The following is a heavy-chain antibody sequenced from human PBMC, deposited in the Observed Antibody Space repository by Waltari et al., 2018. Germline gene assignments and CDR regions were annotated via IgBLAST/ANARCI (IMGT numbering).Heavy chain of an antibody. CDR2: IKPNSGGT. CDR1: GYSFTNC. CDR3: ARVWFHSGLDY. V-gene: IGHV1-2*02. D-gene: IGHD6-19*01. Sequence: QVQLVQSGAEVKKPGASVKVSCKASGYSFTNCMHWVRQAPGQGLEWMGWIKPNSGGTQYAQGFQGRVTMTRDTAITTVVMELSGLREDDTAVYYCARVWFHSGLDYWGQGTLVTVSS. J-gene: IGHJ4*02.